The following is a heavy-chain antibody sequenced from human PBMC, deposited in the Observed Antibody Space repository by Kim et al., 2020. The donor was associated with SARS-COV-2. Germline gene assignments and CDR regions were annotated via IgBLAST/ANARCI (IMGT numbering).Heavy chain of an antibody. Sequence: GGSLRLSCAASGFTFSDYYMSWIRQAPGKGLEWVSYISSSCSYTNYADSVKGRFTISRDNAKNSLYLQMNSLRAEDTAVYYCARDERYSYGYVDYWGQGTLVTVSS. CDR2: ISSSCSYT. D-gene: IGHD5-18*01. CDR3: ARDERYSYGYVDY. V-gene: IGHV3-11*06. CDR1: GFTFSDYY. J-gene: IGHJ4*02.